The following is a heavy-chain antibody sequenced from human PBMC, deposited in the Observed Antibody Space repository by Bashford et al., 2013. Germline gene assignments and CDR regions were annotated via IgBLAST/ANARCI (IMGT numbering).Heavy chain of an antibody. CDR2: IYHSGST. CDR1: GGSISSGGYS. J-gene: IGHJ6*02. Sequence: SETLSLTCAVSGGSISSGGYSWSWIRQPPGKGLEWIGYIYHSGSTYYNPSLKSRVTISVDRSKNQFSLKLSSVTAADTAVYYCARLGNVDIVATIIADYYYYGMDVWGQGTTVTVSS. D-gene: IGHD5-12*01. V-gene: IGHV4-30-2*01. CDR3: ARLGNVDIVATIIADYYYYGMDV.